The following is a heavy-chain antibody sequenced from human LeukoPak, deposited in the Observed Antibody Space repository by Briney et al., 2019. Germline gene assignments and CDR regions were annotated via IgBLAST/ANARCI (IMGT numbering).Heavy chain of an antibody. D-gene: IGHD2-2*01. CDR2: ISYDGSNK. J-gene: IGHJ4*02. Sequence: PGGSLRLACAASGFTFSSYAMHWVRQAPGKGLEWVAVISYDGSNKYYADSVKGRFTISRDNSKNTLYLQMNSLRAEDTAVYYCARDVVVPAAGFDYWGQGTLVTVSS. CDR3: ARDVVVPAAGFDY. V-gene: IGHV3-30-3*01. CDR1: GFTFSSYA.